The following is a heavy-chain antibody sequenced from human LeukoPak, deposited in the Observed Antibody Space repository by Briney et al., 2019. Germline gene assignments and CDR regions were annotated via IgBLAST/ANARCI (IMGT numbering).Heavy chain of an antibody. CDR1: GFTFSSYA. CDR3: AKQGDIVVVPAAMRRGYFDY. V-gene: IGHV3-23*01. Sequence: WGSLRLLCAASGFTFSSYAMGWVRQAPGKGLEWVPAISGSGGSTYYADSVKGRFTISRDHSKNTLDLQMNSLRAEDTAVYYCAKQGDIVVVPAAMRRGYFDYWGKGTLVTVSS. CDR2: ISGSGGST. J-gene: IGHJ4*02. D-gene: IGHD2-2*01.